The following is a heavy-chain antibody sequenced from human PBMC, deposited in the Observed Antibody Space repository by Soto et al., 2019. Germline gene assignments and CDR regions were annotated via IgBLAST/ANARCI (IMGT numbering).Heavy chain of an antibody. Sequence: QMQLVQSGAEVRKPGASVKLSCQASGYTFTHYYIHWVRQAPGQGLEWLGIINPDTGTTSYAQTFQGRVTLTTDTSASTVYLELRGLAAEDTAVYYCASCPIYGGDSYFAYWGQGTLVTVSS. V-gene: IGHV1-46*01. CDR1: GYTFTHYY. J-gene: IGHJ4*02. CDR3: ASCPIYGGDSYFAY. D-gene: IGHD2-21*01. CDR2: INPDTGTT.